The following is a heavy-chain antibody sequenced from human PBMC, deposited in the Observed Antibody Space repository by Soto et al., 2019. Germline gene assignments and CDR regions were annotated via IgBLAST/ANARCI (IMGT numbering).Heavy chain of an antibody. Sequence: PSQTLSLTCAISGDSVSSNSAAWNWIRQSQSRGLEWLGRTYYRSKWYNDYAVSVKSRITTNPDTSKNQFSLQLNSVTPEDTAVYYCARDGIGGSSWPYYFDYWGQGTLVTVSS. D-gene: IGHD6-13*01. CDR2: TYYRSKWYN. J-gene: IGHJ4*02. V-gene: IGHV6-1*01. CDR1: GDSVSSNSAA. CDR3: ARDGIGGSSWPYYFDY.